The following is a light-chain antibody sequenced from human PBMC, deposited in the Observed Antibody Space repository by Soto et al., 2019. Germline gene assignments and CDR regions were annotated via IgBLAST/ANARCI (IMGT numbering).Light chain of an antibody. V-gene: IGKV3-11*01. CDR1: QSVSSY. CDR2: DAS. CDR3: QQLSIWPPLYT. Sequence: EIVLTQSPATLSLSPGERATLSCRASQSVSSYLAWYQQKPGQAPRLLIYDASNRATGIPARFSGSGSGTDFTLTNSSLEHEDFAVYNCQQLSIWPPLYTVGQGTKLEIK. J-gene: IGKJ2*01.